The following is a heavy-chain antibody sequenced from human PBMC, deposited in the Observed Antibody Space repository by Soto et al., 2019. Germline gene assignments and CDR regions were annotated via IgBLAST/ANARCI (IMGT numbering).Heavy chain of an antibody. V-gene: IGHV1-69*01. CDR3: ARGGIQLQNDYYYYYGMDV. D-gene: IGHD5-18*01. CDR1: GGTFSGYA. J-gene: IGHJ6*02. CDR2: IIPIFGTA. Sequence: QVQLVQSGAEVKKPGSSVKVSCKASGGTFSGYAISWVRQAPGQGLEWMGGIIPIFGTANYAQKFQGRVTITADESTSTAYMELSSLRSEDTAVYYCARGGIQLQNDYYYYYGMDVWGQGTTVTVSS.